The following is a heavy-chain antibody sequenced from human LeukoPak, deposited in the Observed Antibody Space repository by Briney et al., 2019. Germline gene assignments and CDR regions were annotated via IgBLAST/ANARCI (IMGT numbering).Heavy chain of an antibody. CDR1: GLTFSSHE. CDR3: ARILE. CDR2: ISRSGSTI. Sequence: QAGGSLRLSCAASGLTFSSHEMNWVRQAPGKGLEWVSYISRSGSTIYYAHSVKGRFTISRDNAKNSLYLQMNSLRAEDTAVYYCARILEWGQGTLVTVSS. J-gene: IGHJ4*02. V-gene: IGHV3-48*03.